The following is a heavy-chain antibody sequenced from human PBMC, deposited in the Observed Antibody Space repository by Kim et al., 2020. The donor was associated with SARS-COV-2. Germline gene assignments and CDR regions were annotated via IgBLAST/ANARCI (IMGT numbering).Heavy chain of an antibody. J-gene: IGHJ4*02. Sequence: ADSGKGRFTISRDNAKNTLYLQMNSLRADDTAVYYCARGPYSSGWRDFDYWGQGTLVTVSS. V-gene: IGHV3-74*01. CDR3: ARGPYSSGWRDFDY. D-gene: IGHD6-19*01.